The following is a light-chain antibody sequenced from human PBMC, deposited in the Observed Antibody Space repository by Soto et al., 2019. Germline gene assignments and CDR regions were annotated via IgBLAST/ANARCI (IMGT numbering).Light chain of an antibody. CDR2: DAS. J-gene: IGKJ4*01. CDR3: QQYNSYLT. Sequence: DIQMTQSPSTLSASVGDRVTITCRASQSISSWLAWYQQKPGKAPKLLIYDASSLESGVPSRFSGRGSGTEFTLTISCLQPDDFATYYCQQYNSYLTFGGGTKVEIK. V-gene: IGKV1-5*01. CDR1: QSISSW.